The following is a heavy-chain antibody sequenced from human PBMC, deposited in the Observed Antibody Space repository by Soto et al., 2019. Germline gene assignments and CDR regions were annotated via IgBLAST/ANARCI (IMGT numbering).Heavy chain of an antibody. V-gene: IGHV1-18*01. Sequence: QVQLVQSGAEVKKPGASVKVSCKASGYTFTSYGISWVRQAPGQGLEWMGWISAYNGNTNYAQKLQGRVTMTTDTATSPAYMELRSLGSDDPAVYYCARAAHIVVVPAAIYYFDYWGQGTLVTVSS. D-gene: IGHD2-2*01. CDR1: GYTFTSYG. CDR2: ISAYNGNT. J-gene: IGHJ4*02. CDR3: ARAAHIVVVPAAIYYFDY.